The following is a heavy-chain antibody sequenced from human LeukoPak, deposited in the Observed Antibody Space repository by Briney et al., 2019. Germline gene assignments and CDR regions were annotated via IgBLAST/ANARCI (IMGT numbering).Heavy chain of an antibody. CDR1: GYTFTSYY. CDR3: ARSTLDHYYYYYMDV. V-gene: IGHV1-46*01. Sequence: ASVKVSCKASGYTFTSYYMHWVRQAPGQGLEWMGIINPSGGSTSYAQKFQGRVTMTRDTSTSTVYMELSRLRSDDTAVYYCARSTLDHYYYYYMDVWGKGTTVTVSS. J-gene: IGHJ6*03. D-gene: IGHD1-1*01. CDR2: INPSGGST.